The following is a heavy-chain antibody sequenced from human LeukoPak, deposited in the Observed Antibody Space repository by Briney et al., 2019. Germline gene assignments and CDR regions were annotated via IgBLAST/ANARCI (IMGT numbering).Heavy chain of an antibody. D-gene: IGHD6-19*01. CDR2: IYSGGST. V-gene: IGHV3-53*01. CDR3: ASSGWYSTPNWFDP. CDR1: EFTVSSNY. J-gene: IGHJ5*02. Sequence: GGSLRLSCAASEFTVSSNYMSWVRQAPGKGLEWVSVIYSGGSTYYADSVKGRFTISRDNSKNTLYLQMNSLRAEDTAMYYCASSGWYSTPNWFDPWGQGTLVIVSS.